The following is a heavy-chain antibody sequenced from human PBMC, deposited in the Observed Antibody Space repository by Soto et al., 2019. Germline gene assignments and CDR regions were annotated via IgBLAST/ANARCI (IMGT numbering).Heavy chain of an antibody. V-gene: IGHV4-38-2*02. CDR3: AREYSSSSGYFDY. CDR2: IYHSGNT. J-gene: IGHJ4*02. CDR1: GYSIRSGYY. D-gene: IGHD6-6*01. Sequence: WETLSLTCAVSGYSIRSGYYWGWIRQAPGKGLEWIGSIYHSGNTHYNPSLKSRVTISVDTSKNQLSLRLSSVTAADTALFYCAREYSSSSGYFDYWGRGTLVTVSS.